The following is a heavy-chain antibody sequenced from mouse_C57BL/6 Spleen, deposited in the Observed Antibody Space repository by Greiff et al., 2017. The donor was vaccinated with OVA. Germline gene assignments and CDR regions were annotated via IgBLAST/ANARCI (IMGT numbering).Heavy chain of an antibody. J-gene: IGHJ2*01. D-gene: IGHD3-2*02. CDR1: GYTFTDYY. Sequence: VQLQQSGPELVKPGASVKISCKASGYTFTDYYMNWVKQSHGKSLEWIGDINPNNGGTSYNQKFKGKATLTVDKSSSTAYMELRSLTSEDSAVYYCARSQLRRYYFDYWGQGTTLTVSS. V-gene: IGHV1-26*01. CDR3: ARSQLRRYYFDY. CDR2: INPNNGGT.